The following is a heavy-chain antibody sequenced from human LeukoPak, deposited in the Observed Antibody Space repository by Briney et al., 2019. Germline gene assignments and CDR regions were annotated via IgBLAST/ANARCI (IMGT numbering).Heavy chain of an antibody. CDR2: IGTAGDT. D-gene: IGHD1-7*01. V-gene: IGHV3-13*01. CDR1: GFTFSSYD. J-gene: IGHJ5*02. Sequence: GGSLRLSCAASGFTFSSYDMRWVRQATGKGLEWVSAIGTAGDTYYPGSVKGRFTISRENAKNSLYLQMNSLRAGDTAVYYCARGKELRGYNWFDPWGQGTLVTVSS. CDR3: ARGKELRGYNWFDP.